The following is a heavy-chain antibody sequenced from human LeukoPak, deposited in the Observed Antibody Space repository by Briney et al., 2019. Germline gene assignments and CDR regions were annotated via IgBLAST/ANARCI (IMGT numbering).Heavy chain of an antibody. Sequence: GASVKVSCKASGYTFTSYYMHWVRQAPGQGLEWMGIINPSGGSTSYAQKFQGRVTMTRNTSISTAYMELSSLRSEDTAVYYCARGGVVPAASYYYMDVWGKGTTVTISS. CDR1: GYTFTSYY. D-gene: IGHD2-2*01. J-gene: IGHJ6*03. V-gene: IGHV1-46*01. CDR2: INPSGGST. CDR3: ARGGVVPAASYYYMDV.